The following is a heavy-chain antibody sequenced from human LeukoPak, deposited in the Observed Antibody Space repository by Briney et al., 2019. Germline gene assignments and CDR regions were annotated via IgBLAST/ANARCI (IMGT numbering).Heavy chain of an antibody. D-gene: IGHD6-13*01. J-gene: IGHJ4*02. CDR3: TRTGYRSNWYVPN. V-gene: IGHV3-66*01. CDR1: GFTVSSNY. CDR2: IYTGGST. Sequence: GGSLRLSCAASGFTVSSNYMSWVRQAPGKGLEWVSVIYTGGSTYYADSVKGRFTISRDDCKNTLYLQMNSLRAEDTAVYYCTRTGYRSNWYVPNWGQGTLVTVSS.